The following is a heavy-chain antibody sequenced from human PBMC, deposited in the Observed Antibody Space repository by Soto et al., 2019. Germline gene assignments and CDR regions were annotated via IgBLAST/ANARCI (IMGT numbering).Heavy chain of an antibody. J-gene: IGHJ4*02. CDR1: GYTSTSYD. V-gene: IGHV1-8*01. CDR2: MNPNSGNT. Sequence: ASVKVSCKASGYTSTSYDINWVRQATGQGLEWMGWMNPNSGNTGYAQKFQGRVTTTRNTSISTAYMELSSLRSEDTAVYYCARGNNVLLWFGELWPEYYFDYWGQGTLVTVSS. CDR3: ARGNNVLLWFGELWPEYYFDY. D-gene: IGHD3-10*01.